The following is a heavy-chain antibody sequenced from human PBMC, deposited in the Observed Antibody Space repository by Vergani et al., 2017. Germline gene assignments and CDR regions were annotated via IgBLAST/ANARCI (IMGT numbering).Heavy chain of an antibody. Sequence: QVQLQESGPGLVKPSETLSLTCTVSGGSISSYYWSWIRQPPGKGLEWIGYIYYSGSTNYNPSLKSRVPISVDTSKNQFSLKLSSVTAADTAVYYCARGIAVAGKGIDYWGQGTLVTVSS. CDR1: GGSISSYY. J-gene: IGHJ4*02. CDR3: ARGIAVAGKGIDY. D-gene: IGHD6-19*01. V-gene: IGHV4-59*01. CDR2: IYYSGST.